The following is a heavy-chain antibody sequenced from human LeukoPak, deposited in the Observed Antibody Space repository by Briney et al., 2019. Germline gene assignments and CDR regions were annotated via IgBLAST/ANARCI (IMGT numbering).Heavy chain of an antibody. V-gene: IGHV5-51*01. CDR1: GYRFTSYW. Sequence: GESLKISCKGSGYRFTSYWIGWVRQMPGKGLEWIGIIYPGDSDTRNSPSFQGQVTISADKSISTAYLQWSSLKASDTAMYYCARQYSGYDSYYFDYWGQGTLVTVSS. CDR2: IYPGDSDT. D-gene: IGHD5-12*01. J-gene: IGHJ4*02. CDR3: ARQYSGYDSYYFDY.